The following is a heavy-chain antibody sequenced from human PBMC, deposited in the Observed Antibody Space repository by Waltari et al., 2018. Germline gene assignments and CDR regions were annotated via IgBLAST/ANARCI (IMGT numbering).Heavy chain of an antibody. J-gene: IGHJ6*03. D-gene: IGHD3-22*01. CDR1: GGSISSYY. CDR3: ARASYYDSSGYYDYYYYYMDV. CDR2: IYTSGST. Sequence: QVQLQESGPGLVKPSETLSLTCTVSGGSISSYYWSWIRQPAGKGLEWIGRIYTSGSTHYNPSLKSRVTMSVDTSKNQFSLKLSSVTAADTAVYYCARASYYDSSGYYDYYYYYMDVWGKGTTVTVSS. V-gene: IGHV4-4*07.